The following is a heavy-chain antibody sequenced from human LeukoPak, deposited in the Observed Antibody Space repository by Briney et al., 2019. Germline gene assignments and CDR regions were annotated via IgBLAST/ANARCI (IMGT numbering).Heavy chain of an antibody. D-gene: IGHD1-26*01. CDR3: ARGLGARDY. CDR2: INHSGST. V-gene: IGHV4-34*01. CDR1: GGSFSGYY. Sequence: PSETLSLTCAVYGGSFSGYYWSWIRQPPGKGLEWIGEINHSGSTNYNPSLKSRVTISVDTSKNQFSLKPSSVTAADTAVYYCARGLGARDYWGQGTLVTVSS. J-gene: IGHJ4*02.